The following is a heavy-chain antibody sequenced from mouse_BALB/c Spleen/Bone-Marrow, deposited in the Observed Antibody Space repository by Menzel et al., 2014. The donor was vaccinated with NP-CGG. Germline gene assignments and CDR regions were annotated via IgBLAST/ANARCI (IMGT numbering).Heavy chain of an antibody. J-gene: IGHJ4*01. CDR2: ISGGST. CDR3: VYGNYSYYYAMDF. CDR1: GFTFSSYA. D-gene: IGHD2-1*01. V-gene: IGHV5-6-5*01. Sequence: EVKLVESGGGLVKPGGSLKLSCAASGFTFSSYAMSWVRQTPEKRLEWVASISGGSTFYPDSVKGRFTISRENARNILYLQMSSLRSEDTAMYYCVYGNYSYYYAMDFWGQGTSVTVSS.